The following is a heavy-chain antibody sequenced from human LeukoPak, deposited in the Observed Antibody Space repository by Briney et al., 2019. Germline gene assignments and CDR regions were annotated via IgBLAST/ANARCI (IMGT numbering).Heavy chain of an antibody. D-gene: IGHD6-13*01. Sequence: SETLSLTCAVSGGSISSSNWWSWVRQPPGKGLEWIGEIYHSGSTNYNPSLKSRVTISVDKSKNQFSLKLSSVTAADTAVYYCASSDSSSWYRFDYWGQGTLVTVSS. CDR3: ASSDSSSWYRFDY. CDR2: IYHSGST. V-gene: IGHV4-4*02. CDR1: GGSISSSNW. J-gene: IGHJ4*02.